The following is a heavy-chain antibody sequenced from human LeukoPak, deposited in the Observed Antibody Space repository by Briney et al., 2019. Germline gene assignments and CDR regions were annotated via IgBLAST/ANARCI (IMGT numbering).Heavy chain of an antibody. CDR2: FDPENDET. D-gene: IGHD3-22*01. CDR1: TYTLTELS. V-gene: IGHV1-24*01. Sequence: ASVKVSCKVSTYTLTELSIHWVRQAPGEGLEWRGGFDPENDETIYAQKFQGRVIMTEDTSTDTAYMELSGLRSEDTAVYYCATGRLYYDRRGYYENDAFDLWGHGTRVTVTS. J-gene: IGHJ3*01. CDR3: ATGRLYYDRRGYYENDAFDL.